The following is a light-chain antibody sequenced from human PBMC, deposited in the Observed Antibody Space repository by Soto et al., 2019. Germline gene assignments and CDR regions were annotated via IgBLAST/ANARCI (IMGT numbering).Light chain of an antibody. J-gene: IGKJ3*01. CDR1: QGISSY. Sequence: AIRMTQSPSSLSASTGDRVTITCRASQGISSYLAWYQPKPGKAPKLLIYSASTLQSGVPSRFSGSGSGTNFTITISCLQSEDFATYYCQQYYSYPITFGPGNKVDIK. V-gene: IGKV1-8*01. CDR3: QQYYSYPIT. CDR2: SAS.